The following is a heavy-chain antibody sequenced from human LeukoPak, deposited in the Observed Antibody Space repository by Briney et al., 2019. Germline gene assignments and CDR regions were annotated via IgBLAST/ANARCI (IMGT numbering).Heavy chain of an antibody. J-gene: IGHJ4*02. D-gene: IGHD1-26*01. CDR3: ARVAHGSYYDLDY. CDR2: ISSGGST. Sequence: GGSLRLSCAASGFTVSSNYMSWVRQAPGKGLEWVSVISSGGSTNYADSMKGRFTISRDNSKNTLYFQMNSLRAEDTAVYYCARVAHGSYYDLDYWGQGTLVTVSS. CDR1: GFTVSSNY. V-gene: IGHV3-53*01.